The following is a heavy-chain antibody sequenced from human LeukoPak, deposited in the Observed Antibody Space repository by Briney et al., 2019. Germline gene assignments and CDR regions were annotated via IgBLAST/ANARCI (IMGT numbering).Heavy chain of an antibody. J-gene: IGHJ5*02. CDR3: ARQRVMLTGTGGTWIDP. CDR2: LSGSGRAT. Sequence: PGGSLRLSCAASGFTFSSYGMSWVRQAPGKGLEWVSGLSGSGRATYYAHSVKGRFTISRENSKNAMFLQMNSLRVDDTAVYYCARQRVMLTGTGGTWIDPWGQGTLVTVSS. CDR1: GFTFSSYG. D-gene: IGHD1/OR15-1a*01. V-gene: IGHV3-23*01.